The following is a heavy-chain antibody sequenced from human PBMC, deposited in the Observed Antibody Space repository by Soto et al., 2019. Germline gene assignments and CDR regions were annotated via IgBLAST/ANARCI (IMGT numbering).Heavy chain of an antibody. J-gene: IGHJ4*02. CDR1: GFTFSSYA. D-gene: IGHD2-2*01. CDR3: ARGPPGGVVQAAFDY. Sequence: QVQLVESGGGVVQPGRSLRLSCAASGFTFSSYAMHWVRQAPGKGLEWVAVISYDGSNKYYADSVKGRFTISRDNSKKPLYRQMTSLRAEDTAVYYCARGPPGGVVQAAFDYWGQGTPVTVSS. V-gene: IGHV3-30-3*01. CDR2: ISYDGSNK.